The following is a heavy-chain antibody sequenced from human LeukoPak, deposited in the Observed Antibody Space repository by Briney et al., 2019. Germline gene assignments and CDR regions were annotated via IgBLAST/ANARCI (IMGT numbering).Heavy chain of an antibody. CDR1: GFTFSSYA. Sequence: GGSLSLSCAASGFTFSSYAMIWVRQAPGKGLEWVSVISNSGGSTFYADSVKGRFTISRDNSKNTLYLQMNSLRAEDTAVYYCALVGATVAWGQGTLVTVSS. CDR3: ALVGATVA. J-gene: IGHJ5*02. V-gene: IGHV3-23*01. CDR2: ISNSGGST. D-gene: IGHD1-26*01.